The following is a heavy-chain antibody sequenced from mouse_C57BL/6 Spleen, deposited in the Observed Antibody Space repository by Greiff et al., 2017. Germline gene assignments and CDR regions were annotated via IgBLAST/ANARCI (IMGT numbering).Heavy chain of an antibody. V-gene: IGHV3-6*01. J-gene: IGHJ1*03. CDR2: ISYDGSN. D-gene: IGHD1-1*01. CDR3: ARDLFDTTVVAHWYFDV. Sequence: EVKLVESGPGLVKPSQSLSLTCSVTGYSITSGYYWNWIRQFPGNKLEWMGYISYDGSNNYNPSLKNRISITRDTSKNQFFLKLNSVTTEDTATYYCARDLFDTTVVAHWYFDVWGTGTTVTVSS. CDR1: GYSITSGYY.